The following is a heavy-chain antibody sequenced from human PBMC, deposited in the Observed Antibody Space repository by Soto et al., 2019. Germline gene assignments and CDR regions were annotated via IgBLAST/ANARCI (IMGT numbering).Heavy chain of an antibody. Sequence: SETLSLTCTVSGGSISSYYWIWIRQPPGKGLEWIGYIYYSGSTNYNPSLKSRVTISVDTSKNQFSLKLSSVTAADTAVYYCARDNYDFWSGYPNWFDPWGQGTLVTVSS. D-gene: IGHD3-3*01. V-gene: IGHV4-59*01. CDR2: IYYSGST. CDR3: ARDNYDFWSGYPNWFDP. J-gene: IGHJ5*02. CDR1: GGSISSYY.